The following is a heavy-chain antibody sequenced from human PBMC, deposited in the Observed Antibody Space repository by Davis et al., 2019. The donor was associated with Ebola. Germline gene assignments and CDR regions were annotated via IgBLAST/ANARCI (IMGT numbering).Heavy chain of an antibody. CDR1: GFTFSDYY. CDR2: IKQDGSEK. D-gene: IGHD2/OR15-2a*01. J-gene: IGHJ4*02. V-gene: IGHV3-7*04. Sequence: PGGSLRLSCAASGFTFSDYYMSWVRQAPGKGLEWVANIKQDGSEKYYADSVKGRFTISRDNSKNTLYLQMNSLRAEDTAVYYCAKDFYDTRPFDYWGQGTLVTVSS. CDR3: AKDFYDTRPFDY.